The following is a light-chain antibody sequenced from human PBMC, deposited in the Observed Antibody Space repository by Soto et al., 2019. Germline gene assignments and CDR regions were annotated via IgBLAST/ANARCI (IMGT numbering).Light chain of an antibody. Sequence: QSALTQPPSASGSPGQSVTISCSGTSNDIGGFKYVSWYQQHPGKAPKLMIYGVTERPSGVPDRFSGSKSGNTASLTVSGRQADDEADYYCGSYAGNNISLVFGTGTKLTVL. CDR1: SNDIGGFKY. V-gene: IGLV2-8*01. CDR3: GSYAGNNISLV. CDR2: GVT. J-gene: IGLJ1*01.